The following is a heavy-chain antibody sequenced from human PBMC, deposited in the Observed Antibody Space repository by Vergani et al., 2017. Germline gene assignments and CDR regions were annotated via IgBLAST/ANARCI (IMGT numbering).Heavy chain of an antibody. J-gene: IGHJ6*02. D-gene: IGHD3-10*02. Sequence: QVQLHESGPGLVKPSQTLSLTCTVSGGSITSGSFYWSWIRQPAGKGLEWIGRVYSSGSANYNPSLKSRVTISVDASMNQFSLKLSSVTAADTAVYYCVRDFPRGYYYVSGAYHSYGMDVWGQGTTVTVSS. CDR2: VYSSGSA. V-gene: IGHV4-61*02. CDR1: GGSITSGSFY. CDR3: VRDFPRGYYYVSGAYHSYGMDV.